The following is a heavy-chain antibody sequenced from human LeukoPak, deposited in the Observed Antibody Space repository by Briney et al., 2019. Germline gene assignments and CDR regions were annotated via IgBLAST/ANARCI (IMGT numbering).Heavy chain of an antibody. CDR1: GGTFSSYA. Sequence: SVKVSCKASGGTFSSYAISWVRQAPGQGLEWMGGIIPIFGTANYAQKFQGRVTITADESTSTAYMELSSLRSEDTAVYYCAREYSGYDHWRLYYFDYWGQGTLVTVSS. CDR3: AREYSGYDHWRLYYFDY. D-gene: IGHD5-12*01. J-gene: IGHJ4*02. CDR2: IIPIFGTA. V-gene: IGHV1-69*13.